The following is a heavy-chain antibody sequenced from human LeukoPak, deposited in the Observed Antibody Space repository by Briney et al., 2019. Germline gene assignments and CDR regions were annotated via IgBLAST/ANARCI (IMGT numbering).Heavy chain of an antibody. CDR3: ARDRGEGLLKPDY. D-gene: IGHD3-3*01. V-gene: IGHV3-66*01. Sequence: GGSLRLSCAASGFTVSSNYMSWVRQAPGKGLEWVSVIYSGGSTYYADSVKGRFTISRDNSKNTLYLQMNSLRAEDTAVYYCARDRGEGLLKPDYWGQGTLVTVSS. CDR1: GFTVSSNY. CDR2: IYSGGST. J-gene: IGHJ4*02.